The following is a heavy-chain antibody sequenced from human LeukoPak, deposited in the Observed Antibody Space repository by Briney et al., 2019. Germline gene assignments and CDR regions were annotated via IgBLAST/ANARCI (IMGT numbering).Heavy chain of an antibody. CDR2: ISGSGGST. Sequence: PGGSLRLSCAASGFAFSSYGMTWVRQAPGKGLEWVSVISGSGGSTYYADSVQGRFTISRDNSKNTLYLQMNSLRAEDTAVYYCAKGGCSTTTCVNWFDPWGQGTLVTVSS. D-gene: IGHD2-2*01. V-gene: IGHV3-23*01. CDR1: GFAFSSYG. CDR3: AKGGCSTTTCVNWFDP. J-gene: IGHJ5*02.